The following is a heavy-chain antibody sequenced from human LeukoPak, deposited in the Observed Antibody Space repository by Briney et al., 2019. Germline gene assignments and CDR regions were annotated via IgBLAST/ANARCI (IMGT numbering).Heavy chain of an antibody. J-gene: IGHJ4*02. D-gene: IGHD3-10*01. CDR3: ARGHYLSGSSYPYYFDY. Sequence: SETLSLTCTVSGASISNYYWSWIRQPPGKGLEWIGYIYYSGSTNYNPSLKSRVTISLDTSKTQFSLKLSSVTAADTAVYYCARGHYLSGSSYPYYFDYWGQGTLVTVSS. V-gene: IGHV4-59*01. CDR1: GASISNYY. CDR2: IYYSGST.